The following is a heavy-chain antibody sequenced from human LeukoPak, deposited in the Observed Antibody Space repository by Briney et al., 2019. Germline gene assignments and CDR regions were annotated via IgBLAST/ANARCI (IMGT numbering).Heavy chain of an antibody. CDR2: ISYSGRT. J-gene: IGHJ4*02. CDR1: GFTFSNYN. CDR3: ARDRVTGTRRTDY. Sequence: LRLSCAASGFTFSNYNMHWIRQPPGKGLGWIGTISYSGRTYYKPSLKSRVTISEDTSKNQFSLKLRSVTAADTAVYYWARDRVTGTRRTDYWGQGTLVTVSS. D-gene: IGHD1-20*01. V-gene: IGHV4-38-2*02.